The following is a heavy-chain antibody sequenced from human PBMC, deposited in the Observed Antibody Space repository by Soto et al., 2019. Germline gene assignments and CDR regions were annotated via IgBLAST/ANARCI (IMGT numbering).Heavy chain of an antibody. D-gene: IGHD5-18*01. J-gene: IGHJ5*02. Sequence: QVQLQESGPGLVKPSETLSLTCTVSGGSISSYYWSWIRQPPGKGLEWIGYIYYSGSTNYNPSLKSRVTISVDTSKNQFSLKLSSVTAADTAVYYCARDGYSYGHPNWFDPWGQGTLVTVSS. CDR2: IYYSGST. V-gene: IGHV4-59*01. CDR3: ARDGYSYGHPNWFDP. CDR1: GGSISSYY.